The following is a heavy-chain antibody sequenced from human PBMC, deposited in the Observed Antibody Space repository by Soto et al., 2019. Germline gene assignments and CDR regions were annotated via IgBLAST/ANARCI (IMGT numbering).Heavy chain of an antibody. CDR3: ARKLELRGSYYYYYDMDV. Sequence: ASVKVSCKASGYAFTDYYMHWVRQAPGQGLEWMGWINPNSGGTNYAQKFQGRVTMTRDTSISTAYMELSRLRSDDTAVYYCARKLELRGSYYYYYDMDVWGQGTTVTVSS. J-gene: IGHJ6*02. CDR2: INPNSGGT. V-gene: IGHV1-2*02. D-gene: IGHD1-7*01. CDR1: GYAFTDYY.